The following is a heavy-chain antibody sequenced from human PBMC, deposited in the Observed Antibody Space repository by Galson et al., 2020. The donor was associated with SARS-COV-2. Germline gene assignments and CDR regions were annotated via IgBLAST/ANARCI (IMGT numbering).Heavy chain of an antibody. CDR1: GFIFSTYA. J-gene: IGHJ6*02. CDR2: ISSTGGST. CDR3: AKLATVDYYYGMDV. Sequence: TGGSLRLSCAASGFIFSTYAMSWVRQAPGKGLAWVSTISSTGGSTYYADSVKGRFTISRDNSKNTLYLQMSSLRAEDTAVYYCAKLATVDYYYGMDVWGQGTTVTVSS. D-gene: IGHD3-3*02. V-gene: IGHV3-23*01.